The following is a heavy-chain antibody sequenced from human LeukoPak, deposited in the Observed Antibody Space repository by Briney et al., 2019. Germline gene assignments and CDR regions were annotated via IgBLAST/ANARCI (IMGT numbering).Heavy chain of an antibody. CDR2: ISHSGTI. D-gene: IGHD2-15*01. Sequence: SETLSLTCTVSGGSITSYYWSWIRQSPGKGLEWISHISHSGTINYNPSLESRVTISADTSKNQFSLKLSSVTAADTAVYYCARNHRDCSGDRCNVFDHWGQGTLVTVSS. CDR1: GGSITSYY. V-gene: IGHV4-59*08. CDR3: ARNHRDCSGDRCNVFDH. J-gene: IGHJ4*02.